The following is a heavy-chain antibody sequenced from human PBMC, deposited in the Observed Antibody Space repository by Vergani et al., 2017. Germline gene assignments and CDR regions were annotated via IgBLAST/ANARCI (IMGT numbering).Heavy chain of an antibody. Sequence: EKQLVQSGSETKKPGESLKISCQAFGYIFSNFWIGWVRQRPGRGLEWMGIIYPGDSDVRYSPSFQGQVTMSVDKSLSTAYLQWSSLKASDTDTYYCAKTHDFSSLYSSYNWFDPWGQGTQVTVSS. CDR3: AKTHDFSSLYSSYNWFDP. CDR1: GYIFSNFW. CDR2: IYPGDSDV. J-gene: IGHJ5*02. V-gene: IGHV5-51*01. D-gene: IGHD3-3*01.